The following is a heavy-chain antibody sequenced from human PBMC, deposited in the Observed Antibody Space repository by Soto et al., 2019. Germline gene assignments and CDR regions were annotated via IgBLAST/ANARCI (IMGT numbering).Heavy chain of an antibody. D-gene: IGHD2-21*01. CDR2: IIPILGIA. V-gene: IGHV1-69*04. CDR3: ARDRGGGDPYRYFDL. CDR1: GGTFSSYT. J-gene: IGHJ2*01. Sequence: SVKVSCKASGGTFSSYTISWVRQAPGQGLEWMGRIIPILGIANYAQKFQGRVTITADKSTSTAYMELSSLRSEDTAVYYCARDRGGGDPYRYFDLWGRGTLVTVSS.